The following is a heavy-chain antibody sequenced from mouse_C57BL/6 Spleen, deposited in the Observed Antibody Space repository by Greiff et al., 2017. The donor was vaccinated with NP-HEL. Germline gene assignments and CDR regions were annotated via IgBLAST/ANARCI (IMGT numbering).Heavy chain of an antibody. J-gene: IGHJ2*01. D-gene: IGHD4-1*01. CDR2: ISSGGSYT. Sequence: EVQLVESGGDLVKPGGSLKLSCAASGFTFSSYGMSWVRQTPDKRLEWVATISSGGSYTYYHDSVKGRFTISRDNAKNTLYLQMSSLKSEDTAMYYCARPGTGYFDYWGQGTTLTVSS. CDR1: GFTFSSYG. CDR3: ARPGTGYFDY. V-gene: IGHV5-6*01.